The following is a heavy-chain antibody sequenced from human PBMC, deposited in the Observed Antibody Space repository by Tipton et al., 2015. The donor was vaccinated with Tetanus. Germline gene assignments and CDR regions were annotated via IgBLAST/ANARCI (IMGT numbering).Heavy chain of an antibody. J-gene: IGHJ5*02. CDR2: VFYSGST. CDR3: ARGQLLSRDWFDP. D-gene: IGHD2-2*01. V-gene: IGHV4-59*01. Sequence: GLVKPSETLSLTCTLSGGSISSYYWSWVRQPPGKGLEWLGYVFYSGSTDLNPSLKSRVTISVDTSNNLFSLKLTSVTTADTAVYYCARGQLLSRDWFDPWGQGTLVTVSS. CDR1: GGSISSYY.